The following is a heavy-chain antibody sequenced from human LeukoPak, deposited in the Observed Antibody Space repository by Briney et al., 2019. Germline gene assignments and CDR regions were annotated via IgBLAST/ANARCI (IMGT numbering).Heavy chain of an antibody. CDR3: AKDPAEYGDYVGALDI. CDR2: IWYDGSNR. Sequence: PGRSLRLSCVASEFSFSIYGMHWVRQAPGKGLEWVAVIWYDGSNRYYADSVKGRFIISRDNSKNTLYLQMSSLRAEDTAVYYCAKDPAEYGDYVGALDIWGQGTMVTVSS. D-gene: IGHD4-17*01. CDR1: EFSFSIYG. V-gene: IGHV3-33*06. J-gene: IGHJ3*02.